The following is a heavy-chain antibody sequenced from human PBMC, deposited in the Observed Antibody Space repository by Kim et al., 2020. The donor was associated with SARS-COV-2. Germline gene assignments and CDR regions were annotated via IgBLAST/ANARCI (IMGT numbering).Heavy chain of an antibody. CDR3: AKGATVTTFQLYYYYYGMDV. CDR2: ISWNSGSI. V-gene: IGHV3-9*01. Sequence: GGSLRLSCAASGFTFGDYAMHWVRQAPGKGLEWVSGISWNSGSIGYADSVKGRFTISRDNAKNSLYLQMNSLRAEDTALYYCAKGATVTTFQLYYYYYGMDVWGQGTTVTVSS. J-gene: IGHJ6*02. D-gene: IGHD4-17*01. CDR1: GFTFGDYA.